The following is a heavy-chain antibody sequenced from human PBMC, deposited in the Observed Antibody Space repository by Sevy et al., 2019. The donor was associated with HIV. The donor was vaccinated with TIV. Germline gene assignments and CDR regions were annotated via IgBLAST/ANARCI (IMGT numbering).Heavy chain of an antibody. Sequence: GGSLRLSCAASGFTFRSYAMNWVRQAPGKGLEWVSCISGSGGNTYYADSVKGRFTISRDNSKNTLCLQMNSLRAEDTAVYSCAKDYYDGSGYYPQGAFDIWGQGTMVTVSS. CDR1: GFTFRSYA. J-gene: IGHJ3*02. D-gene: IGHD3-22*01. CDR3: AKDYYDGSGYYPQGAFDI. V-gene: IGHV3-23*01. CDR2: ISGSGGNT.